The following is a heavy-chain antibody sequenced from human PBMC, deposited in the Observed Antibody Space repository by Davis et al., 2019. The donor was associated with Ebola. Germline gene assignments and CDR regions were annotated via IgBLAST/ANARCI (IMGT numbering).Heavy chain of an antibody. CDR3: ARDPRYSNYFVGMDV. Sequence: PGGSLRLSCAASGFTFSSYGMYWVRQAPGKGLEWVAVIWYDGSNKYYADSVKGRFTISRDNSKTTLYLQMNSLRAEDTAVYYCARDPRYSNYFVGMDVWGQGTTVTVSS. V-gene: IGHV3-33*01. D-gene: IGHD4-11*01. CDR2: IWYDGSNK. CDR1: GFTFSSYG. J-gene: IGHJ6*02.